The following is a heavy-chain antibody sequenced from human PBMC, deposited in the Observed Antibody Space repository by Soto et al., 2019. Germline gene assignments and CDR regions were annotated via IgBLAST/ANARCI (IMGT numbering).Heavy chain of an antibody. CDR3: ARDVLGGSSVYYYYGMDV. CDR1: AGAFSRYA. Sequence: VKDYCSSPAGAFSRYATSRVGQAPGQGLGWMGGIIPIFGTANYAQKFQGRVTITADKSTSTAYMELSSLRYEDTAVYYCARDVLGGSSVYYYYGMDVSGQGTTVTLSS. CDR2: IIPIFGTA. J-gene: IGHJ6*02. D-gene: IGHD3-10*01. V-gene: IGHV1-69*13.